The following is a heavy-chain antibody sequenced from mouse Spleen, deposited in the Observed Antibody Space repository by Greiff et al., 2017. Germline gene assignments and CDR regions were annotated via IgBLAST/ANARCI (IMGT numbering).Heavy chain of an antibody. CDR1: GFTFSSYG. Sequence: EVKLMESGGDLVKPGGSLKLSCAASGFTFSSYGMSWVRQTPDKRLEWVATISSGGSYSYYPDSVKGRFTISRDNAKNTLYLQMSSLKSEDTAMYYCASLYYGYDVNWYFDVWGTGTTVTVSS. V-gene: IGHV5-6*01. CDR3: ASLYYGYDVNWYFDV. CDR2: ISSGGSYS. J-gene: IGHJ1*03. D-gene: IGHD2-2*01.